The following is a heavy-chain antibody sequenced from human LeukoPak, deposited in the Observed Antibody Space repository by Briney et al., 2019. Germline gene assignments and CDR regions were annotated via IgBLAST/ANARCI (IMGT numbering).Heavy chain of an antibody. CDR3: TRDQRWLQLYAFDI. CDR2: IRSKAYGGTT. J-gene: IGHJ3*02. Sequence: PGGSLRLSCTASGFTFGDYAMSWFRQAPGKGLEWVGFIRSKAYGGTTEYAASVKGRFTISRDDSKSIAYLQMNSLKTEDTAVYYCTRDQRWLQLYAFDIWGQGTTVTVSS. D-gene: IGHD5-24*01. CDR1: GFTFGDYA. V-gene: IGHV3-49*03.